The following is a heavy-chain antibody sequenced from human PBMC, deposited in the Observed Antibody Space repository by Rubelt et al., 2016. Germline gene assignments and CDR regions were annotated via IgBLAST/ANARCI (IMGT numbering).Heavy chain of an antibody. J-gene: IGHJ6*03. CDR3: ARVAGEVYYYYMDV. Sequence: EWIGSIYYSGSTNYNPSLKSRVTISVDTSKNQFSLKLSSVTAADTAVYYCARVAGEVYYYYMDVWGKGTTVTVSS. D-gene: IGHD3-16*01. V-gene: IGHV4-59*01. CDR2: IYYSGST.